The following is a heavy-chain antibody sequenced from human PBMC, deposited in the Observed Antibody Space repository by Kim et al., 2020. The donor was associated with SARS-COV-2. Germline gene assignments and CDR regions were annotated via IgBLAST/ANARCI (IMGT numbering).Heavy chain of an antibody. CDR3: AKDRCWAYSWYFDL. CDR2: IYSGGSST. Sequence: GGSLRLSCAASGFTFSSYAMSWVRQAPGKGLEWVSVIYSGGSSTYYADSVTGRFTISRDNSKNTLYLQMNSLRAEDTAVYYCAKDRCWAYSWYFDLSCRG. CDR1: GFTFSSYA. J-gene: IGHJ2*01. D-gene: IGHD2-15*01. V-gene: IGHV3-23*03.